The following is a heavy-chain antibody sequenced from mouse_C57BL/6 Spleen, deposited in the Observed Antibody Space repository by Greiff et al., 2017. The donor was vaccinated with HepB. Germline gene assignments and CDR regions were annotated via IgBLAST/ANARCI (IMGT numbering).Heavy chain of an antibody. CDR3: TKNVYYGSSYGYFDY. CDR1: GYTFTSYW. CDR2: IYPGNSDT. J-gene: IGHJ2*01. Sequence: VQLQQSGTVLARPGASVKMSCKTSGYTFTSYWMHWVQQRPGQGLEWIGAIYPGNSDTSYNQKFKGKAKLTAVTSASTAYMELSSLTNEDSAVYYCTKNVYYGSSYGYFDYWGQGTTLTVSS. V-gene: IGHV1-5*01. D-gene: IGHD1-1*01.